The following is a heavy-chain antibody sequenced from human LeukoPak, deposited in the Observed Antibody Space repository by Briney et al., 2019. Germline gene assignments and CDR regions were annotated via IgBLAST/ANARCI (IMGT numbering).Heavy chain of an antibody. CDR3: AKGSSSGWHYNWFDP. Sequence: GGSLRLSCAASGFTFSSYAMHWVRQAPGKGLEWVSAISGSGGSTYYADSVKGRFTISRDNSKNTLYLQMNSLRAEDTAVYYCAKGSSSGWHYNWFDPWGQGTLVTVSS. V-gene: IGHV3-23*01. CDR2: ISGSGGST. CDR1: GFTFSSYA. D-gene: IGHD6-19*01. J-gene: IGHJ5*02.